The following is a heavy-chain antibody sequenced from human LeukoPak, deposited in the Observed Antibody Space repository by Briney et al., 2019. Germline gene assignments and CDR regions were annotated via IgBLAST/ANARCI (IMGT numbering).Heavy chain of an antibody. D-gene: IGHD2-2*01. CDR3: TTGGSSTNWSDYYYGMDV. V-gene: IGHV3-15*01. J-gene: IGHJ6*02. CDR2: IKSKTDGGTT. Sequence: GGSLRLSWAASGFTFSNAWMSWVRQAPGKGLEWVGRIKSKTDGGTTDYAAPVKGRFTISRDDSKNTLYLQMNSLKTEDTAVYYCTTGGSSTNWSDYYYGMDVWGQGTTVTVSS. CDR1: GFTFSNAW.